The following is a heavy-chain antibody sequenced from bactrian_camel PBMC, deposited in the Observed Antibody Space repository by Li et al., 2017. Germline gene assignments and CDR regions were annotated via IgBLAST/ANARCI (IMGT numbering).Heavy chain of an antibody. Sequence: DVQLVESGGGSVQPGGSLRLSCVVSGYTSRRYYMGWFRQAPEQEREGVAVIWRGSGSTVYVDSVKGRFTVSQDNAKNTLYLLMNSLVPEDTAMYYCAARTGVGLPTSPGSWQYWGQGTQVTVS. CDR3: AARTGVGLPTSPGSWQY. V-gene: IGHV3S31*01. CDR2: IWRGSGST. CDR1: GYTSRRYY. D-gene: IGHD5*01. J-gene: IGHJ4*01.